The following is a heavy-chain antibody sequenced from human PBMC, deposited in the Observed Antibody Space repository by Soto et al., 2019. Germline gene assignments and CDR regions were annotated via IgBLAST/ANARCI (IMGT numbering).Heavy chain of an antibody. CDR2: INTYDGNT. CDR1: GYTFTSYG. CDR3: ARDLSALSVSYYILPYGMDV. D-gene: IGHD3-10*01. V-gene: IGHV1-18*01. J-gene: IGHJ6*02. Sequence: QAQLVQSGAEVKKPGASVKVSCKASGYTFTSYGISWVRQAPGQGLEWMGWINTYDGNTNYAQKLQGRVTMTTDTSTSTADMELRSLRSDDTAVYYCARDLSALSVSYYILPYGMDVWGQGTTVTVSS.